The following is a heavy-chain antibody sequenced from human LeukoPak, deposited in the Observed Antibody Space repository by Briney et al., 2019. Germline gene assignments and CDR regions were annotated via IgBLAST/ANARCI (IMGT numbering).Heavy chain of an antibody. CDR2: ISGSGSTI. V-gene: IGHV3-11*01. CDR1: GFTFSDYY. CDR3: ARGRLRGDAFDI. J-gene: IGHJ3*02. Sequence: GGSLRLSCAASGFTFSDYYMNWIRQVPGKGLEWISYISGSGSTIYYADSVKGRFTISRDNAKNSLYLQMNSLRADDTAVYYCARGRLRGDAFDIWGQGTMVTVSS. D-gene: IGHD2-15*01.